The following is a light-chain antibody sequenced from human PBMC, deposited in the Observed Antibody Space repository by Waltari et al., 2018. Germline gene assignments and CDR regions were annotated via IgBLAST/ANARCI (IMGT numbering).Light chain of an antibody. CDR2: GKN. J-gene: IGLJ2*01. V-gene: IGLV3-19*01. CDR1: SLRTYY. Sequence: SSELTQDPAVSVALGQTVRITCQGVSLRTYYVSWFHQKPGQAPALVIYGKNNRPSGSPDRFSASSSGSTASLTIMGAQAEDEADYYCHARDSSGDVVIGGGTKLTVV. CDR3: HARDSSGDVV.